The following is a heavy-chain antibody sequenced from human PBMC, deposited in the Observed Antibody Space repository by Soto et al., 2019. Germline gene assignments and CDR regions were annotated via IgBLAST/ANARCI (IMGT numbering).Heavy chain of an antibody. V-gene: IGHV3-23*01. J-gene: IGHJ4*02. CDR1: GITFTSHA. CDR2: ISGSGGST. CDR3: AKRVGDY. Sequence: EVQLLDSGGGLVQPGGSLRLSCVASGITFTSHAMSWVRQAPGKGLEWVSAISGSGGSTYYADSVKGRFTIPRDNSKDTVYLQMNSLRVDYTAVYSCAKRVGDYWGPGTLGTVSS. D-gene: IGHD1-26*01.